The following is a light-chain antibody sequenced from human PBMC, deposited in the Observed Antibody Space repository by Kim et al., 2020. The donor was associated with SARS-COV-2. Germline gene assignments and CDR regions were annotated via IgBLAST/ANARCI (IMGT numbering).Light chain of an antibody. CDR2: KND. J-gene: IGLJ3*02. Sequence: QSVLTQPPSASGTPGQRVTISCSGSYSNIGSNSVNWYQQLPGTAPKLIIYKNDQRPSVVPDRFSGSTSGTSASLAISGLQSEDEAHYYCAAWDDSLNGLWVFGGGTKLSVL. CDR3: AAWDDSLNGLWV. CDR1: YSNIGSNS. V-gene: IGLV1-44*01.